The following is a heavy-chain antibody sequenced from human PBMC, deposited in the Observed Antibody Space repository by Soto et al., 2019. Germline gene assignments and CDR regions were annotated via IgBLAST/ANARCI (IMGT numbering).Heavy chain of an antibody. CDR1: GYTFDSHG. V-gene: IGHV1-18*01. CDR3: ARVRRTDRHSSDQYSYGLDV. D-gene: IGHD6-6*01. J-gene: IGHJ6*02. CDR2: ISVYNGNT. Sequence: QVQLVQSGPEVKKPGASVKVSCRASGYTFDSHGISWVRQAPGQGLEWMGWISVYNGNTNYAQNLQGRVTMTTDTATSTAYMELRSLRSDDTAIFYCARVRRTDRHSSDQYSYGLDVWGQGTTVTVSS.